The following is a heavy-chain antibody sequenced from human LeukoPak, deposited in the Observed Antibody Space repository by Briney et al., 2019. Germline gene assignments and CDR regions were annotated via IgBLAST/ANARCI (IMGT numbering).Heavy chain of an antibody. J-gene: IGHJ4*02. CDR1: GGSISSYY. CDR2: IYYSGST. V-gene: IGHV4-59*01. Sequence: SETLSLTCTVSGGSISSYYWSWIRQPPGKGLEWIGYIYYSGSTNYNPSLESRVTISVDTSNNQFSLKLSSVTAADTAVYFCARDLSGSYYHDWGQGTLVTVSS. D-gene: IGHD1-26*01. CDR3: ARDLSGSYYHD.